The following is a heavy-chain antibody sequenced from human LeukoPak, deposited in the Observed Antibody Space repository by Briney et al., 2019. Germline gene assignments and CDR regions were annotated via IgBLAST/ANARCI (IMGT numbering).Heavy chain of an antibody. CDR1: GFTFSSYS. Sequence: GGSLRLSCAASGFTFSSYSMNWVRQAPGKGLEWVSSISSSSSYIYYADSVKGRFTISRDNAKNSLYLQMNSLRAEDTAVYYCARDTPCQLLPYYFDYWGQGTLVTVSS. D-gene: IGHD2-2*01. CDR3: ARDTPCQLLPYYFDY. J-gene: IGHJ4*02. V-gene: IGHV3-21*01. CDR2: ISSSSSYI.